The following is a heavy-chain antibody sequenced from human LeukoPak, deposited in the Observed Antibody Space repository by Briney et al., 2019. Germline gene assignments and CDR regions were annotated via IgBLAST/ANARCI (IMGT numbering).Heavy chain of an antibody. CDR1: GGSISSYY. Sequence: SETLSLTCTVSGGSISSYYWSWIRQPPGKGLEWIGYIYYSGSTNYNPSLKSRVTISVDTSKNRFSLNLSSVTATDTAVYYCARVITAGSYYCDTWGQGTLVTVSS. J-gene: IGHJ4*02. V-gene: IGHV4-59*08. D-gene: IGHD1-14*01. CDR2: IYYSGST. CDR3: ARVITAGSYYCDT.